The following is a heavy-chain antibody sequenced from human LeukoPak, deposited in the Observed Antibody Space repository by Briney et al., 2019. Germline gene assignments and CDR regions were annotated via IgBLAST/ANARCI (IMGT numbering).Heavy chain of an antibody. J-gene: IGHJ6*03. Sequence: SETLSLTCTVSGGSISSYYWSWIRQPPRRGLEWIGYIYTSGSTNYNHSLKSRVTISVDTSKNQFSLKLSSVTAADTAVYYCARHYPSYYYYYMDVWGKGTTVTVSS. CDR2: IYTSGST. V-gene: IGHV4-4*09. D-gene: IGHD3-10*01. CDR1: GGSISSYY. CDR3: ARHYPSYYYYYMDV.